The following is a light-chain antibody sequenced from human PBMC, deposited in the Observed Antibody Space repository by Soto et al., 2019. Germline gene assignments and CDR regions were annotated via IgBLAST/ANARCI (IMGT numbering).Light chain of an antibody. CDR2: DVT. Sequence: SLLTKPRSVSGSPGQSDTISGTGSRSDVGGYNYVSWYQQQPGKAPKRLIYDVTIRTSGVSARFSGSKSGNTASLTISGLQAEDDADYFCCSYEGTYTSFVFGTGTKVTVL. CDR1: RSDVGGYNY. J-gene: IGLJ1*01. V-gene: IGLV2-11*01. CDR3: CSYEGTYTSFV.